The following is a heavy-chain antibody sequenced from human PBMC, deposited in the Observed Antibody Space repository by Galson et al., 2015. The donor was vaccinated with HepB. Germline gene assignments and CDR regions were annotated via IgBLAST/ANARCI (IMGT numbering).Heavy chain of an antibody. Sequence: SLRLSCAASGFTFSSYGMHWVRQAPGKGLEWVAVIWYDGSNKYYADSVKGRFTISRDNSKNTLYLQMNSLRAKDTAVYYCARDGGKEFMITFGGVIGPVDYWGQGTLVTVSS. D-gene: IGHD3-16*02. CDR1: GFTFSSYG. V-gene: IGHV3-33*01. CDR3: ARDGGKEFMITFGGVIGPVDY. CDR2: IWYDGSNK. J-gene: IGHJ4*02.